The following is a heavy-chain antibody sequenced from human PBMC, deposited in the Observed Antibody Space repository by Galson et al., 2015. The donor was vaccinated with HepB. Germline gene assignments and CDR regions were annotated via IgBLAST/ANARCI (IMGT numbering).Heavy chain of an antibody. CDR1: GYTFTGYY. CDR3: ARGARITIFGVVIGADY. Sequence: SVKVSCKASGYTFTGYYMHWVRQAPGQELEWMGRINPNSGGTNYAQKFQGRVTMTRDTSISTAYMELSRLRSDDTAVYYCARGARITIFGVVIGADYWGQGTLVTVSS. CDR2: INPNSGGT. D-gene: IGHD3-3*01. V-gene: IGHV1-2*06. J-gene: IGHJ4*02.